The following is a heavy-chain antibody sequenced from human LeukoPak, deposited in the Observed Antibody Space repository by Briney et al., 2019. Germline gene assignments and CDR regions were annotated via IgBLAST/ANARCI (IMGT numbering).Heavy chain of an antibody. CDR2: ISSSSSYI. J-gene: IGHJ6*04. CDR3: ARDKVPNTYCSSTSCHSYYYGMDV. Sequence: KPGGALRLSCAASGFTFSSYSMNWVRQAPGKGVEWVSSISSSSSYIYYADSVKGRFTISRDNAKISLYLQMNSLTADDTAVYYCARDKVPNTYCSSTSCHSYYYGMDVWGKGTTVTVSS. D-gene: IGHD2-2*01. CDR1: GFTFSSYS. V-gene: IGHV3-21*01.